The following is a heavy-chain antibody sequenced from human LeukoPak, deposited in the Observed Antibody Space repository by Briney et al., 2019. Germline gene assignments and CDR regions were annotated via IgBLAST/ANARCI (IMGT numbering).Heavy chain of an antibody. J-gene: IGHJ4*02. CDR1: GGSISSSSYY. Sequence: PSETLSLTCTVSGGSISSSSYYWGWIRQPPGKGLEWIGSIYYSGSTYYNPSLKSRVTISVDTSKNQFSLKLSSVTAADTAVYYCARDLAYYLRSGGKLIDYWGQGTLVTVSS. V-gene: IGHV4-39*07. CDR3: ARDLAYYLRSGGKLIDY. CDR2: IYYSGST. D-gene: IGHD2-15*01.